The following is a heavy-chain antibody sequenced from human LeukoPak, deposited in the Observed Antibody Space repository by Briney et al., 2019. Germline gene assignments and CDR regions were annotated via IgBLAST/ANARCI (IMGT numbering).Heavy chain of an antibody. CDR2: IYYSGST. V-gene: IGHV4-59*01. CDR3: ARVYDFWSGYLTHFDY. D-gene: IGHD3-3*01. J-gene: IGHJ4*02. Sequence: SETLSLTCTVSGGPISSYYWSWIRQPPGKGLEWIGYIYYSGSTNYNPSLKSRVTISVDTSKNQFSLKLSSVTAADTAVYYCARVYDFWSGYLTHFDYWGQGTLVTVSS. CDR1: GGPISSYY.